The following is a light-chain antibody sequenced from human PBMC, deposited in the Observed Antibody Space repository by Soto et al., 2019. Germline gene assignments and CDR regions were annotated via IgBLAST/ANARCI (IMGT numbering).Light chain of an antibody. CDR3: QQYNNWLWT. CDR2: GAY. V-gene: IGKV3-15*01. CDR1: QSVSSN. J-gene: IGKJ1*01. Sequence: EIVITQSPATLSVSPGERATLSCRARQSVSSNLALYQQKPGQSPMPLIYGAYTRATGITARFSGSGSGTEFTLTIRSLQSEDFAVYYCQQYNNWLWTFGQGPKVDIK.